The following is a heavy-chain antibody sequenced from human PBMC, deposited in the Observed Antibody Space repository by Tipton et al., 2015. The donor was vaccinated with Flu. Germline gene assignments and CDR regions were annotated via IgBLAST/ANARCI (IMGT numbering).Heavy chain of an antibody. CDR1: GYSISTGGYS. Sequence: TLSLTCAVFGYSISTGGYSWSWVRQPPGKGLEWIGYIYHNGNTYYNPSLKSRVTISVDRSKNHFSLKLNSVTAADTAIYYCARGRYCSSGTRDAFDIWGQGTMVTVSS. CDR2: IYHNGNT. CDR3: ARGRYCSSGTRDAFDI. J-gene: IGHJ3*02. V-gene: IGHV4-30-2*01. D-gene: IGHD2-2*01.